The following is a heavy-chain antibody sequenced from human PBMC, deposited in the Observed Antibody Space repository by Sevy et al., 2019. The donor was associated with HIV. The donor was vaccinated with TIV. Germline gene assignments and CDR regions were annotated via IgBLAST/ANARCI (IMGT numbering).Heavy chain of an antibody. D-gene: IGHD2-21*02. CDR3: ARTVEPAIRGAFDI. J-gene: IGHJ3*02. Sequence: SETLSLTCTVSGGSISTYYWSWVRQPAGKGLEWIGRIYTSGYTNYNPSLNSRVTMSIDTSKNQFSLKLSSVTAADTALYYCARTVEPAIRGAFDIWGQGTMVTVSS. V-gene: IGHV4-4*07. CDR2: IYTSGYT. CDR1: GGSISTYY.